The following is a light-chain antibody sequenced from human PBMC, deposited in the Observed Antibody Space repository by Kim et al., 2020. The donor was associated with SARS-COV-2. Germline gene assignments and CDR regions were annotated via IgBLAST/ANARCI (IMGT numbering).Light chain of an antibody. J-gene: IGLJ3*02. CDR1: SSDVGGYNY. V-gene: IGLV2-14*01. CDR2: DVN. CDR3: SSYATNNTWV. Sequence: QSALTQPASVSGSPGQSITISCTGTSSDVGGYNYVSWYQQHPGKAPKLMFFDVNRRPSGVSNRFSGSKSANTASLTISGLQPEDEADYYCSSYATNNTWVFGGGTQLTVL.